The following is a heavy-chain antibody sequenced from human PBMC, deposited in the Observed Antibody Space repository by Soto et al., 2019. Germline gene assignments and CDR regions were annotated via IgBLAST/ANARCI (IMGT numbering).Heavy chain of an antibody. Sequence: EVQLVQSGGDLVQPGGSLRISCAASGLTVSTSYMTWVRQAPGRGLDWVSLIESGGGTYYADAVKGRFTISRDNSKNTLYRQMNSLTVEDTAVYYCARELTLAGQGAFDIWGQGTMVTVSS. CDR2: IESGGGT. CDR1: GLTVSTSY. D-gene: IGHD2-8*01. J-gene: IGHJ3*02. CDR3: ARELTLAGQGAFDI. V-gene: IGHV3-66*01.